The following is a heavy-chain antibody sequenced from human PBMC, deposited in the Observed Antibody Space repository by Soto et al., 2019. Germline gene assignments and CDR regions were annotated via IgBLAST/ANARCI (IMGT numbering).Heavy chain of an antibody. CDR1: GGSISSSSYY. CDR3: ARASVWDYVWGSYTLPTPYFDY. CDR2: IYYSGST. V-gene: IGHV4-39*01. Sequence: SETLSLTCTVSGGSISSSSYYWGWIRQPPGKGLEWIGSIYYSGSTYYNPSLKSRVTISVDTSKNQFSLKLSSVTAAETAVYYCARASVWDYVWGSYTLPTPYFDYWGQGTLVTVSS. J-gene: IGHJ4*02. D-gene: IGHD3-16*01.